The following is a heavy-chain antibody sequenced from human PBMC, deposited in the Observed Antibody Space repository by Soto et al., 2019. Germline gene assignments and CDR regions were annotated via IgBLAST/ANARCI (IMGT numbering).Heavy chain of an antibody. Sequence: QVQLQESGPGLVKPSETLSLTCTVSGWSISSYYWSWIRQPPGKGLEWIGYIYYRANPNYNPSLKRRLTISPDPSQNQFSLKVSAVTAADTAVYYCARHYGDGYDYLDYWGQGTLVTVSS. D-gene: IGHD5-12*01. CDR2: IYYRANP. CDR1: GWSISSYY. J-gene: IGHJ4*02. V-gene: IGHV4-59*08. CDR3: ARHYGDGYDYLDY.